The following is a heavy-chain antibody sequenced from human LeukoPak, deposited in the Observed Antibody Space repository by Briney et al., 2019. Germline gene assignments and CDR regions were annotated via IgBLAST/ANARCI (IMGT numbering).Heavy chain of an antibody. CDR1: GFTFSSYG. D-gene: IGHD3-10*01. CDR2: ISGSGGST. J-gene: IGHJ5*02. Sequence: PGGSLRLSCAASGFTFSSYGMSWVRQAPGKGLEWVSAISGSGGSTYYADSVKGRFTISRDNSKNTLYLQMNSLRAEDTAVYYCAKDSTYYYGSGFSDLWGQGTLVTVSS. V-gene: IGHV3-23*01. CDR3: AKDSTYYYGSGFSDL.